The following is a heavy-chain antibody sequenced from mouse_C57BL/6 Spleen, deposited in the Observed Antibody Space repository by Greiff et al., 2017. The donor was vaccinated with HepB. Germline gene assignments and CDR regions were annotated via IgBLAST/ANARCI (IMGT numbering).Heavy chain of an antibody. CDR3: ARYITYYSLFDY. CDR1: GFTFTDYY. Sequence: EVKVVESGGGLVQPGGSLSLSCAASGFTFTDYYMSWVRQPPGKALEWLGFIRNKANGYTTEYSASVKGRFTISRDNSQSILYLQMNALRAEDSATYYCARYITYYSLFDYWGQGTTLTVSS. V-gene: IGHV7-3*01. J-gene: IGHJ2*01. CDR2: IRNKANGYTT. D-gene: IGHD2-12*01.